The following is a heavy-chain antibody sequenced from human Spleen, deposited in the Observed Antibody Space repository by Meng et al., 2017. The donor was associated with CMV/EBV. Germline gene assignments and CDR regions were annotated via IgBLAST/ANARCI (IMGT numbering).Heavy chain of an antibody. J-gene: IGHJ4*02. V-gene: IGHV3-30*04. Sequence: FTFSNHAMHWVRQAPGKGLEWVAVISFDGSNKFYAGSVKGRFTISRDNSRNTLYLQMNSLRAEDTAMYYCAREQGVRIFGVVSSFDYWGQGTLVTVSS. CDR3: AREQGVRIFGVVSSFDY. D-gene: IGHD3-3*01. CDR2: ISFDGSNK. CDR1: FTFSNHA.